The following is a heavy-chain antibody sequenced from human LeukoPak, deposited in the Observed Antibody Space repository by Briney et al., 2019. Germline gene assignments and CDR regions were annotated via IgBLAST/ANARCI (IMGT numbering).Heavy chain of an antibody. CDR3: AREATTGGPFDY. D-gene: IGHD1-14*01. Sequence: SETLSLTCTVSGYSISSGYYWGWIRQPPGKGLEWIGSIYHSGSTYYNPSLKSRVTISVDTSKNQFSLKLSSVTAADTAVYYCAREATTGGPFDYWGQGTLVTVS. CDR2: IYHSGST. V-gene: IGHV4-38-2*02. J-gene: IGHJ4*02. CDR1: GYSISSGYY.